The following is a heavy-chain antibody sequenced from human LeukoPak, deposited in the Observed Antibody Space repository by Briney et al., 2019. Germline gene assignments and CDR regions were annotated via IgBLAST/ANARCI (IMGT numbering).Heavy chain of an antibody. J-gene: IGHJ4*02. CDR1: GFCLSSYA. D-gene: IGHD5-18*01. CDR3: ARGGWDHTYGYVFDY. Sequence: GRSLRLSCAPSGFCLSSYATHWVRQAPRDGLEGVALISYDGSNQYYADSSKARFTNSRDNSKNTLYLQMNSLRAEDTAVYYGARGGWDHTYGYVFDYWGQGTLVTVSS. V-gene: IGHV3-30*04. CDR2: ISYDGSNQ.